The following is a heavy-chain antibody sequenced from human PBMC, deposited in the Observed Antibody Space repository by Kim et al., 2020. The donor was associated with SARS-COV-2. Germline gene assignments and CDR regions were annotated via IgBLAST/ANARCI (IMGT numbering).Heavy chain of an antibody. CDR2: INTGNGNT. Sequence: ASVKVSCKASGYAFAFTSFPLHWVRRAPGQGLEWMGWINTGNGNTKYSQKFQGRLTINRDTSATSAYLDLSSLTSEDTAVYYCARDSQVSGFDYWGQGSLVTVSS. CDR1: GYAFAFTSFP. D-gene: IGHD4-4*01. CDR3: ARDSQVSGFDY. V-gene: IGHV1-3*04. J-gene: IGHJ4*02.